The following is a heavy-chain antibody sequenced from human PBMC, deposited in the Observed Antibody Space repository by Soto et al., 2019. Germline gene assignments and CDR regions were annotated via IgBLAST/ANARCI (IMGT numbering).Heavy chain of an antibody. CDR3: AKDQSVKYYYDSSGMRKDNWFDP. Sequence: PGGSLRLSFAASGFTFSSYAMGWVRKAPGKGLEWVSAISGGGGSTYYADSVKGRFTISRDNSKNTLCLQMNSLRAEDTAVYYCAKDQSVKYYYDSSGMRKDNWFDPWGQGTLVTVSS. J-gene: IGHJ5*02. D-gene: IGHD3-22*01. V-gene: IGHV3-23*01. CDR2: ISGGGGST. CDR1: GFTFSSYA.